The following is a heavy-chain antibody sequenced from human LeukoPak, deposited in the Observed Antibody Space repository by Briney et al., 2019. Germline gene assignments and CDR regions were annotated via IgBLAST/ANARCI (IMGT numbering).Heavy chain of an antibody. CDR1: GYTFTSYY. D-gene: IGHD6-19*01. Sequence: ASVKVSCKASGYTFTSYYMHWVRQAPGRGLEWMGIINPSGGSTSYAQKFQGRVTMTRDMSTSTVYMELSSLRSEDTAVYYCARGYSSGWYLVGSWFDPWGQGTLVTVSS. V-gene: IGHV1-46*01. CDR3: ARGYSSGWYLVGSWFDP. CDR2: INPSGGST. J-gene: IGHJ5*02.